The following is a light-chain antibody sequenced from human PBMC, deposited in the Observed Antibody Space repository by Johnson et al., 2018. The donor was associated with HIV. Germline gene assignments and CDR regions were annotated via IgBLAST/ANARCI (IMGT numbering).Light chain of an antibody. CDR3: ASWDSSLSAGV. J-gene: IGLJ1*01. CDR1: SSNIGSNY. V-gene: IGLV1-51*02. Sequence: QSVLTQPPSVSAAPGQKVTISCSGSSSNIGSNYVSWYQQLPGAAPKVLIYENNKRPSGIPDRFSGSKSGTSATLDITGLQTGDEADYYCASWDSSLSAGVFGTGTKVTVL. CDR2: ENN.